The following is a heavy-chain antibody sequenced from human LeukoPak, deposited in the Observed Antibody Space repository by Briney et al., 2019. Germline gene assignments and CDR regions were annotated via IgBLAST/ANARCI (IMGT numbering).Heavy chain of an antibody. V-gene: IGHV3-15*01. CDR1: GFTFSNAW. CDR2: IKSKIDGGTT. CDR3: TTAPHYYGSGAQH. D-gene: IGHD3-10*01. Sequence: PGGSLRLSCAASGFTFSNAWMSWVRQAPGKGLEWVGRIKSKIDGGTTDYAAPVKGRFTISRDDSKNTLYLQMNSLKTEDTAVYYCTTAPHYYGSGAQHWGQGTLDTVSS. J-gene: IGHJ1*01.